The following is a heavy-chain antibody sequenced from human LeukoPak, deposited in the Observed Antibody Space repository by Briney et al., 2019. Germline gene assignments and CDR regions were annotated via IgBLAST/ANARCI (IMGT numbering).Heavy chain of an antibody. J-gene: IGHJ3*01. CDR2: IYSSGIT. CDR1: GGSISGYY. CDR3: ARHLKMTTTRTAAFDV. Sequence: SETLSLTCTVYGGSISGYYWSWVRRPPGKGLEWIGYIYSSGITNYNPSLTSRVTISVDTSTNQFSLKLTSVTAADSAAYYCARHLKMTTTRTAAFDVWGQGTMVSVSS. V-gene: IGHV4-59*08. D-gene: IGHD1-1*01.